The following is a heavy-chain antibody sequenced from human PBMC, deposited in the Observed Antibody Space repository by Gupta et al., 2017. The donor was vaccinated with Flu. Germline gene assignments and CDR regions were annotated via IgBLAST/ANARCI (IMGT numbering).Heavy chain of an antibody. J-gene: IGHJ6*02. CDR2: VSYDGGQK. V-gene: IGHV3-30*18. D-gene: IGHD6-13*01. CDR3: AKDRVRRSRGYGMDV. CDR1: GFSFSTYG. Sequence: QVQLVESGGGVVQPGRALRLSCAASGFSFSTYGMYWVRQAPGKGLEWVAVVSYDGGQKNYADSGKGRFTIYRDNAKNTLYLEMKSLRTADKAVYYCAKDRVRRSRGYGMDVWGQGTTVTVSS.